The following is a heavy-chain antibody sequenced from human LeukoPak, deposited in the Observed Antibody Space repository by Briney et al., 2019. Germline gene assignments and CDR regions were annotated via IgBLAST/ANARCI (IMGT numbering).Heavy chain of an antibody. CDR2: IYYSGST. Sequence: PSETLSLTCTVSGGSISSGTYYWGWIRQPPGKGLEWIGSIYYSGSTYYNPSLRSRVTISVDTSKNQFSLKLSSVTAADTAVYYCARDYGSGSSQFDYWGQGTLVTVSS. CDR3: ARDYGSGSSQFDY. J-gene: IGHJ4*02. D-gene: IGHD3-10*01. V-gene: IGHV4-39*07. CDR1: GGSISSGTYY.